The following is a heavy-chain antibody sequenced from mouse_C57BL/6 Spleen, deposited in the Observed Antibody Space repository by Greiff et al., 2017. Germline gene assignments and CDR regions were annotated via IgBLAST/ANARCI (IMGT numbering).Heavy chain of an antibody. Sequence: EVQLVESGGGLVQPGGSLSLSCAASGFTFTDYYMSWVRQPPGKALEWLGFIRNKANGYTKEYSASVKGRFTISRDNSKSILYLQMNALRAEDIATCYCASWYVKSFDYWGQGTTLTVSS. CDR1: GFTFTDYY. CDR3: ASWYVKSFDY. J-gene: IGHJ2*01. D-gene: IGHD2-14*01. V-gene: IGHV7-3*01. CDR2: IRNKANGYTK.